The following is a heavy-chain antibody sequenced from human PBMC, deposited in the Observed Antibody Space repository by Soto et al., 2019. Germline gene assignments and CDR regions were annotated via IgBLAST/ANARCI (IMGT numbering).Heavy chain of an antibody. V-gene: IGHV3-74*01. CDR3: ARELV. CDR2: INIDGSSS. Sequence: PGGSLRLSCAASGFTFSSYWMHWVRQAPGKGLMWVSRINIDGSSSSYADSVKGRFTISRDDAKNTLYLQMNSRRAEDTAVYYCARELVWGQGTTVTVSS. J-gene: IGHJ6*02. CDR1: GFTFSSYW.